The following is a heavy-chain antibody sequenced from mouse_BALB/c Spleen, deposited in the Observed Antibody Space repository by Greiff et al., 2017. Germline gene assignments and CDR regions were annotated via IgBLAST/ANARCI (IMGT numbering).Heavy chain of an antibody. CDR2: IHPSDSET. CDR3: ARGYGSSRRDWFAY. Sequence: VQLQQPGAELVRPGASVKLSCKASGHSFTSYWMNWVKQRPGQGLEWIGMIHPSDSETRLNQKFKDKATLTVDKSSSTAYMQLSSPTSEDSAVYDCARGYGSSRRDWFAYWGQGTLVTVSA. J-gene: IGHJ3*01. V-gene: IGHV1-74*01. D-gene: IGHD1-1*01. CDR1: GHSFTSYW.